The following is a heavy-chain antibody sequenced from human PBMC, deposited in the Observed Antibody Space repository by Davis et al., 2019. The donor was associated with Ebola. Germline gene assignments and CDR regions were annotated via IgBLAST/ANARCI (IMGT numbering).Heavy chain of an antibody. CDR2: ISSSSSYI. V-gene: IGHV3-21*01. J-gene: IGHJ6*02. CDR3: ARSSGYSYPTNYYGMDV. Sequence: GGSLRLSCAASGFTFSSYSMNWVRQAPGKGLEWVSSISSSSSYIYYADSVKGRFTIARDNAKNSLYLQMSSLRAEDTAVYYCARSSGYSYPTNYYGMDVWGQGTTVTVSS. CDR1: GFTFSSYS. D-gene: IGHD5-18*01.